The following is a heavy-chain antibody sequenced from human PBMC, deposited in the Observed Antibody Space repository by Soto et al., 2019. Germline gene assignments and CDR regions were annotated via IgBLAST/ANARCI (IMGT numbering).Heavy chain of an antibody. J-gene: IGHJ6*02. D-gene: IGHD5-18*01. Sequence: QVQLQLWGAGLLKPSETLSLICAVYGGSFSGYYWIWIRQSPGKGLEWIGEINHSGSTNYNPSLKSRVTISIDTSKNQFSLKLSSVTAADTAVYYCARHSYGFADYYGLDVWGQGTTVTVSS. CDR3: ARHSYGFADYYGLDV. CDR2: INHSGST. CDR1: GGSFSGYY. V-gene: IGHV4-34*01.